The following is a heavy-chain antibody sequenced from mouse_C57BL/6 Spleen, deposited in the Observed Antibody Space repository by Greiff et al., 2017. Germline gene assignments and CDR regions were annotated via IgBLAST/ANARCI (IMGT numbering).Heavy chain of an antibody. J-gene: IGHJ1*03. Sequence: DVHLVESGPGLVKPSQSLSLTCSVTGYSITSGYYWNWIRQFPGNKLEWMGYISYDGSNNYNPSLKNRISITRDTSKNQFFLKLNSVTTEDTATYYCARRGGIYYGNYDWYFDVWGTGTTVTVSS. CDR2: ISYDGSN. V-gene: IGHV3-6*01. D-gene: IGHD2-1*01. CDR3: ARRGGIYYGNYDWYFDV. CDR1: GYSITSGYY.